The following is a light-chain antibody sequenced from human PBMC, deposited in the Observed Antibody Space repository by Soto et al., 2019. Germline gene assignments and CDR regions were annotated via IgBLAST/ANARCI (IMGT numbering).Light chain of an antibody. CDR1: QTITTY. CDR3: RQTYSTPRT. J-gene: IGKJ1*01. Sequence: DIHMTQSPSSLSASVGDRVTITCRASQTITTYLNWYQQKLGKAPKVLVYAAFTLQSGVQSRFIRSGAGTDFTRTISSLQPEDVTTDYCRQTYSTPRTFGQGTKVDIK. V-gene: IGKV1-39*01. CDR2: AAF.